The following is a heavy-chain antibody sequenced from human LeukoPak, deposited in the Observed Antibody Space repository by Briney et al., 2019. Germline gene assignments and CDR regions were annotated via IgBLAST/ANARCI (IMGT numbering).Heavy chain of an antibody. D-gene: IGHD2/OR15-2a*01. J-gene: IGHJ6*03. CDR1: GFAFSSYS. Sequence: PGGSLRLSCVASGFAFSSYSLNWVRQAPGEGLEWVSSIDHSDTYIHNADTVKGRYTISKDNDKNSLYLQMNSLSAEDTAVHYCARLSEVTGYYFHYYIDVWGRGTTVTVSS. CDR3: ARLSEVTGYYFHYYIDV. V-gene: IGHV3-21*01. CDR2: IDHSDTYI.